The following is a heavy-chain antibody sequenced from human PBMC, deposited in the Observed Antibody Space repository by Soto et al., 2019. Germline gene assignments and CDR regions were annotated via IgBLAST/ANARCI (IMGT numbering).Heavy chain of an antibody. J-gene: IGHJ5*02. CDR3: ARDHPRLYASGSLNWFDP. CDR1: GDSISSYY. D-gene: IGHD3-10*01. V-gene: IGHV4-59*01. CDR2: IYYSGST. Sequence: SETLSLTCTVSGDSISSYYWSWIRQPPGKGLEWIGYIYYSGSTNYNPSLKSRVTISVDTSKNQFSLKLSSVTAADTAVYYCARDHPRLYASGSLNWFDPWGQGTLVTVSS.